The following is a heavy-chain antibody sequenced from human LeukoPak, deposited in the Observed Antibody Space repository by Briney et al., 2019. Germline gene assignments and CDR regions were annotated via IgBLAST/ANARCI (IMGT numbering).Heavy chain of an antibody. CDR1: GGSISSYY. Sequence: SETLSLTCTVSGGSISSYYWSWIRQPPGKGLEWIGSIYHSGSTYYNPSLKSRVTISVDTSKNQFSLKLSSVTAADTAVYYCARAYCGGDCPNWFDPWGQGTLVTVSS. D-gene: IGHD2-21*02. CDR2: IYHSGST. J-gene: IGHJ5*02. V-gene: IGHV4-59*08. CDR3: ARAYCGGDCPNWFDP.